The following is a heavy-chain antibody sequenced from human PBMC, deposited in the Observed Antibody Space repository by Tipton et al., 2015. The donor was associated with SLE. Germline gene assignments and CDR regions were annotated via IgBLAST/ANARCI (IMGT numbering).Heavy chain of an antibody. J-gene: IGHJ4*02. CDR1: GYTFSSYA. CDR3: ARGPLTIYYFDY. V-gene: IGHV1-18*01. CDR2: ISTYNDNT. Sequence: QSGAEVKKPGASVKVSCKTSGYTFSSYAISWVRQAPGQGLEWMGWISTYNDNTNYAQKFQGRVTMTTDTSTSTAYMELRSLRSDDTAVYCCARGPLTIYYFDYWGQGTLVTVSS. D-gene: IGHD3-3*01.